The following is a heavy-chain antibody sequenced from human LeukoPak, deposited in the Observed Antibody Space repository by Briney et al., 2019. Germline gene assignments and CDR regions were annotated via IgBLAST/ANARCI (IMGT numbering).Heavy chain of an antibody. CDR1: GGTFSSYA. Sequence: GASVTVSCTASGGTFSSYAISWVRQAPGQGLEWMGGIIPIFGTANYAQKFQGRVTITADESTSTAYMELSSLRSEDTAVYYCASYDSSGYYYRAFDIWGQGTMVTVSS. CDR3: ASYDSSGYYYRAFDI. D-gene: IGHD3-22*01. CDR2: IIPIFGTA. J-gene: IGHJ3*02. V-gene: IGHV1-69*13.